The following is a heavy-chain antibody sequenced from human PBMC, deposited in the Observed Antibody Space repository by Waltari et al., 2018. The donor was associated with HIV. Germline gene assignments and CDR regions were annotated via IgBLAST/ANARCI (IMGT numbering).Heavy chain of an antibody. J-gene: IGHJ6*02. CDR1: GGSFSGSY. CDR2: INHSGST. V-gene: IGHV4-34*01. Sequence: QVQLRQWGAGLLKPSETLSLTCAVYGGSFSGSYWSWIRALSGKGQGWIGEINHSGSTNYNPSLKSRVTISVDTSKNQFSLKLTSVTAADTAVFYCARARLVSRGQYCSTTSCLPHYYYYYGMDVWGQGTTVTVSS. D-gene: IGHD2-2*01. CDR3: ARARLVSRGQYCSTTSCLPHYYYYYGMDV.